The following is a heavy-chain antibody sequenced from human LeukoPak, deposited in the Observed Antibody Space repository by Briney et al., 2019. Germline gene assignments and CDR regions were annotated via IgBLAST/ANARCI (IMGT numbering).Heavy chain of an antibody. CDR3: ARISGNYAPDY. J-gene: IGHJ4*02. V-gene: IGHV3-48*04. CDR2: ISSSGTTI. CDR1: GFTFSSYA. D-gene: IGHD1-26*01. Sequence: GGSLRLSCAASGFTFSSYAMSWVRQAPGKGLEWVSYISSSGTTIFYADSVKGRFTISRDNAKNSLYLQMNSLRAEDTAVYYCARISGNYAPDYWGQGTLVTVSS.